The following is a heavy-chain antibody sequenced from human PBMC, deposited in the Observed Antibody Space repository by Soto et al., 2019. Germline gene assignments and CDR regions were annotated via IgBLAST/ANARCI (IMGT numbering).Heavy chain of an antibody. Sequence: ASVKVSCKASGYTFTSYVISWVRQAPGQGLEWMGWISAYNGNTNYAQKLQGRVTMTTDTSTSTAYMELRSLRSDDTAVYYCARADTNYYYYGMDFWGQGTTVTVSS. J-gene: IGHJ6*02. CDR2: ISAYNGNT. V-gene: IGHV1-18*01. CDR3: ARADTNYYYYGMDF. CDR1: GYTFTSYV.